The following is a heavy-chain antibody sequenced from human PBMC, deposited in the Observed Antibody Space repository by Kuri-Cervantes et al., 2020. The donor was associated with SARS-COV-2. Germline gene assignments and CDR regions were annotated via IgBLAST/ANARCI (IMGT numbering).Heavy chain of an antibody. Sequence: SQTLSLTCAVYGGSLRGSYWSWIRQSPGKRLEWIGEVNHNGGANYNPSLTSRVTMSVDTSKNQFSLKLSSVTAADTAVYYCARESGGYCSSTSCYFGGWFDPWGQGTLVTVSS. CDR2: VNHNGGA. V-gene: IGHV4-34*01. CDR3: ARESGGYCSSTSCYFGGWFDP. CDR1: GGSLRGSY. J-gene: IGHJ5*02. D-gene: IGHD2-2*01.